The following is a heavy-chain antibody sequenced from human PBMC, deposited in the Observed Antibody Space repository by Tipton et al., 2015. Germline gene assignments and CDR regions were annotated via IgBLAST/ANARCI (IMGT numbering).Heavy chain of an antibody. Sequence: QVQLVQSGAEVKKPGSSVMVSFKASGGDFNINGIHWVRHAPGQGLEWLGGIFPIFGTANYAQKFQGRVTITADESTSTAYMELSSLRSEDTAVYYCAIQTGGSDYYYGMDVWGQGTTVTVSS. CDR2: IFPIFGTA. CDR3: AIQTGGSDYYYGMDV. CDR1: GGDFNING. J-gene: IGHJ6*02. D-gene: IGHD7-27*01. V-gene: IGHV1-69*01.